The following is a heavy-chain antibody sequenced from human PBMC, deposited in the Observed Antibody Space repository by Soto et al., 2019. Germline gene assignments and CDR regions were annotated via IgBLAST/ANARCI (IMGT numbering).Heavy chain of an antibody. V-gene: IGHV4-39*01. CDR3: ASQEVGGSYAYTFDP. Sequence: QLQLQESGPGLVKPSETLSLTCTVSGGSISSSNYYWGWIRQPPGKGLEWIGSIYYSGSTYYNPSTKRRHALSVDTSKTQYARKRSSVTAADTAVYYCASQEVGGSYAYTFDPWGQETLGTVSA. D-gene: IGHD1-26*01. CDR1: GGSISSSNYY. CDR2: IYYSGST. J-gene: IGHJ5*02.